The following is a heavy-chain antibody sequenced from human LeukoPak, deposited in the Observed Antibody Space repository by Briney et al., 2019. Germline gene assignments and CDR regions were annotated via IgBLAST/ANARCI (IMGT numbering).Heavy chain of an antibody. CDR3: AKVTRPTYYYDSSSAFDI. CDR1: GFTFSSYG. Sequence: PGGSLRLSCAASGFTFSSYGMHWVRQAPGKGLEWVAVISYDGSNKYYADSVKGRFTISRDNSKNTLYLQTNSLRAEDTAVYYCAKVTRPTYYYDSSSAFDIWGQGTMVTVSS. D-gene: IGHD3-22*01. V-gene: IGHV3-30*18. J-gene: IGHJ3*02. CDR2: ISYDGSNK.